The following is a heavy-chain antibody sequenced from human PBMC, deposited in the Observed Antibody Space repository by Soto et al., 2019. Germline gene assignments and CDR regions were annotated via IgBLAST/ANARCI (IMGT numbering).Heavy chain of an antibody. V-gene: IGHV3-48*02. CDR2: ISGSSQTI. D-gene: IGHD2-15*01. J-gene: IGHJ4*02. CDR3: ARTLSCRSGPFDY. Sequence: QPGGSLRLSCAASGLTFNTYSMNWVRQAPGKGLEWVSYISGSSQTIFYADSVRGRFTISRDNANNSTYLQMISLRDEDTAVYYCARTLSCRSGPFDYWGQGTLVTVSS. CDR1: GLTFNTYS.